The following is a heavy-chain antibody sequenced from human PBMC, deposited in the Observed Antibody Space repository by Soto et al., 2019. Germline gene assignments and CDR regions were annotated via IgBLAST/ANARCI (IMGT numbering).Heavy chain of an antibody. CDR1: GGSISSADYY. V-gene: IGHV4-30-4*01. J-gene: IGHJ6*02. D-gene: IGHD3-16*01. CDR2: IYFSGSI. CDR3: AGVAPRKLTFPFYGMDV. Sequence: NPSETLSLTCTVSGGSISSADYYWSWIRQPPGKGLEWIGYIYFSGSIFYNPSLKSRLTISMDTSKNQFSLKLTSMTAADTAVYYCAGVAPRKLTFPFYGMDVWGQGTTVTVSS.